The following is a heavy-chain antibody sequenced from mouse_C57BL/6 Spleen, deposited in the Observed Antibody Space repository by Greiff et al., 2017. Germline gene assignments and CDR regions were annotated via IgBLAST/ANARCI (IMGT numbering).Heavy chain of an antibody. D-gene: IGHD1-1*01. CDR1: GYSITSGYY. J-gene: IGHJ4*01. Sequence: DVKLVESGPGLVKPSQSLSLTCSVTGYSITSGYYWNWIRQFPGNKLEWMGYISYDGSNNYNPSLKNRISITRDTSKNQFFLKLNSVTTEDTATYYCARALATGGAMDYWGQGTSVTVSS. CDR3: ARALATGGAMDY. V-gene: IGHV3-6*01. CDR2: ISYDGSN.